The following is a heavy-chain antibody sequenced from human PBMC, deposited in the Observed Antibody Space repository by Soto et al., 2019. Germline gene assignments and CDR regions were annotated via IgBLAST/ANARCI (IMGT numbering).Heavy chain of an antibody. Sequence: QVQLVESGGGVVQPGRSLRLSCAASGFTFSSYGMHWVRQAPGKGLEWVAVISYDGSNKYYADSVKGRFTISRDNSKNTLYLQMNSLRAEDTAVYYCAKEYGSISLSPDLDYWGQGTLVTVSS. D-gene: IGHD6-13*01. CDR3: AKEYGSISLSPDLDY. CDR1: GFTFSSYG. CDR2: ISYDGSNK. V-gene: IGHV3-30*18. J-gene: IGHJ4*02.